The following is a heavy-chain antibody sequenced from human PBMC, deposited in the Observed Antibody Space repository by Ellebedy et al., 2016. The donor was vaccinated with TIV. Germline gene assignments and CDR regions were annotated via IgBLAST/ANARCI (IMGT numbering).Heavy chain of an antibody. CDR2: ISYDGSNK. J-gene: IGHJ6*02. Sequence: GESLKISXAASGFTFSSYAMHWVRQAPGKGLEWVAVISYDGSNKYYADSVKGRFTISRDNSKNTLYLQMNSLRAEDTAVYYCARGRDGMDVWGQGTTVTVSS. V-gene: IGHV3-30-3*01. CDR3: ARGRDGMDV. CDR1: GFTFSSYA.